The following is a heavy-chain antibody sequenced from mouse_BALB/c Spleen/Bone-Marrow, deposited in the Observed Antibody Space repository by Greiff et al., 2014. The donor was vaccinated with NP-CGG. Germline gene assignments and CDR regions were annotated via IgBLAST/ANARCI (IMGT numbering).Heavy chain of an antibody. CDR3: VRGGWLLLFAY. CDR2: IDPANGNT. CDR1: GFNIKDTY. V-gene: IGHV14-3*02. D-gene: IGHD2-3*01. Sequence: VHVKQSGAELVKPGASVKLSCTASGFNIKDTYMHWVKQRPEQGLEWIGGIDPANGNTKYDPKFLGKATITADTSSDTAYLQLSSLTSEDTAVYYCVRGGWLLLFAYWGQGTLVTVSA. J-gene: IGHJ3*01.